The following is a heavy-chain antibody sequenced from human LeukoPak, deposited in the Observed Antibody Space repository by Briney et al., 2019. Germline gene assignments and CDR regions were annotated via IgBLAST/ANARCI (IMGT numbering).Heavy chain of an antibody. Sequence: ASVKVSCKASGYTFTMYYIHWVRQAPGQGLEWMGMINPSDGATTYAQRFQGRVTMTRDMSTTPVYVDLRSLRSEDTAVYFWAREQRGGLSGSLGGLFASYNTYYYMDVWGRGTTVTVSS. CDR3: AREQRGGLSGSLGGLFASYNTYYYMDV. D-gene: IGHD1-26*01. J-gene: IGHJ6*03. CDR1: GYTFTMYY. V-gene: IGHV1-46*01. CDR2: INPSDGAT.